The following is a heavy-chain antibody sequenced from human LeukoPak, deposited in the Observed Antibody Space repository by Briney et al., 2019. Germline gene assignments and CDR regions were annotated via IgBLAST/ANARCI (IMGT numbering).Heavy chain of an antibody. CDR3: AKGGGYSSAEYFQH. CDR2: ISYDGSNK. CDR1: GFTFSSYG. J-gene: IGHJ1*01. Sequence: GRSLRLSCAASGFTFSSYGMHWVRQAPGKGLEWVAVISYDGSNKYYADSVKGRFTISRDNSKNTLYLQMNSLRAEDTAVYYCAKGGGYSSAEYFQHWGQGTLVTVSS. D-gene: IGHD6-13*01. V-gene: IGHV3-30*18.